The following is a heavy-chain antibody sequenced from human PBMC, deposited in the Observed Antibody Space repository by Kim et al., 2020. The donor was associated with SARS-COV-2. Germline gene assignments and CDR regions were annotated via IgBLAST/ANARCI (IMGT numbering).Heavy chain of an antibody. CDR1: GGSISSGSYY. J-gene: IGHJ4*01. CDR2: IYTSGST. Sequence: SETLSLTCTVSGGSISSGSYYWSWIRQPAGKGLEWIGRIYTSGSTNYNPSLKSRVTISVDTSKNQFSLKLSSVPAADTAVYYCARQVRGVYDYWGQGTLVTVSS. CDR3: ARQVRGVYDY. D-gene: IGHD3-10*01. V-gene: IGHV4-61*02.